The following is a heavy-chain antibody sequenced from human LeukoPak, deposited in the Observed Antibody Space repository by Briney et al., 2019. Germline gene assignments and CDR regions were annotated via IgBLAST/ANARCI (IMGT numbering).Heavy chain of an antibody. J-gene: IGHJ1*01. V-gene: IGHV3-74*01. CDR3: ARVSGPGMNEYFHL. D-gene: IGHD3-10*01. Sequence: GGSLRLSCAASGFTFSGAWLHWVRQAPGKGLVLVSRINNDGTTTKYADSVKGRFTISRDNAKNTLYLQMNSLRAEDTAVYYCARVSGPGMNEYFHLWGQGTLVTVSS. CDR2: INNDGTTT. CDR1: GFTFSGAW.